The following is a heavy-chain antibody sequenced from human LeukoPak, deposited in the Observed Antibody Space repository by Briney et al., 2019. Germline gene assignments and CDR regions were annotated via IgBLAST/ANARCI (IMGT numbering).Heavy chain of an antibody. CDR2: ISPGGPT. J-gene: IGHJ2*01. CDR3: AKGLLYGSGSYVQAAWYFDL. Sequence: GGSLRLSCAGSGFPFSSHGMNWVRQAPGKGLEWVSGISPGGPTYYADSVKGRFTISRDDSKNTLYLQMKNLRAEDTAVYYCAKGLLYGSGSYVQAAWYFDLWGRGTLVTVSS. CDR1: GFPFSSHG. D-gene: IGHD3-10*01. V-gene: IGHV3-23*01.